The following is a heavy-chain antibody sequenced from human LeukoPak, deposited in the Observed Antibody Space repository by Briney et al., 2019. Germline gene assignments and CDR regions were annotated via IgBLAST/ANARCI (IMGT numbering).Heavy chain of an antibody. CDR1: GFTFSSYA. V-gene: IGHV3-30*04. CDR3: ARDYGYSYGYYYYYYMDV. CDR2: ISYDGSNK. J-gene: IGHJ6*03. D-gene: IGHD5-18*01. Sequence: GGSLRLSCVASGFTFSSYAMHWVRQAPGKGLEWVAVISYDGSNKYYADSVKGRFTISRDNSKNTLYLQMNSLRAEDTAVYYCARDYGYSYGYYYYYYMDVWGKGTTVTVSS.